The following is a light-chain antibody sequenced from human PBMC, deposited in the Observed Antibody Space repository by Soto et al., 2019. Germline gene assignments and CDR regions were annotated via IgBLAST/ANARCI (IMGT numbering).Light chain of an antibody. J-gene: IGKJ2*01. CDR1: QDSSTW. Sequence: DIQMTKSPSSVYASVGARVTITGRASQDSSTWLAWYQQKPGKAPKLLIYAASSLQGGVPSRFSGSGSGTEFTLTISSLQPEDVATYFCQQPNSFPRTFGQGTKLEIK. CDR2: AAS. V-gene: IGKV1-12*01. CDR3: QQPNSFPRT.